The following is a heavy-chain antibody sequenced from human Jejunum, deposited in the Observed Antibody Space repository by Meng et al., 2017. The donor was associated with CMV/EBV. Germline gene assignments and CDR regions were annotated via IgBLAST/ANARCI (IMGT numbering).Heavy chain of an antibody. Sequence: SFSDNYWGWIRQSPGKELEWIGEVTPSGTATYNPSLESRVTISRDTSKNQFSLRLTSVTVEDTAVYYCAGAPPVAAPGSYFDSWGQGAQVTVSS. J-gene: IGHJ4*02. CDR2: VTPSGTA. D-gene: IGHD1-14*01. CDR3: AGAPPVAAPGSYFDS. V-gene: IGHV4-34*01. CDR1: SFSDNY.